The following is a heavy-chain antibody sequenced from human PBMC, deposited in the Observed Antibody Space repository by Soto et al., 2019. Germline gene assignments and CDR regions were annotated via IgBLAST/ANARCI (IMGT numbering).Heavy chain of an antibody. J-gene: IGHJ5*02. V-gene: IGHV1-69*13. CDR1: GGTFSGYA. D-gene: IGHD6-6*01. Sequence: ASVKVSCKASGGTFSGYAISWVRQAPGQGLEWMGGIIPIFGTANYAQKFQGRVTITADESTSTAYMELSSLRSEDTAVYYCARDGVSGIAARNWFDPWGQGTLVTVSS. CDR2: IIPIFGTA. CDR3: ARDGVSGIAARNWFDP.